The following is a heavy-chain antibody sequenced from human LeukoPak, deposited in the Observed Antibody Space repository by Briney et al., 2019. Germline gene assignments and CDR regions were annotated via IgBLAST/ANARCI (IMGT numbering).Heavy chain of an antibody. J-gene: IGHJ6*02. CDR2: IYHSGST. V-gene: IGHV4-38-2*02. CDR3: ARCGDYYEDYYYGMDV. CDR1: GYSISSGYY. D-gene: IGHD4-17*01. Sequence: PSGTLSLTCTVSGYSISSGYYWGWIRQPPGKGLEWIGSIYHSGSTYYNPSLKSRVTISVDTSKNQFSLKLSSVTAADTAVYYCARCGDYYEDYYYGMDVWGQGTTVTVSS.